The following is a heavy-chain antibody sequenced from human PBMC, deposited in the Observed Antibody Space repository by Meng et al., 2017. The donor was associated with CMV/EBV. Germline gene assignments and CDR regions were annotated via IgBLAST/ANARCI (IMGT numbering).Heavy chain of an antibody. CDR3: ARDRRYCSSTSCYQPPYYYYYGMDV. J-gene: IGHJ6*02. CDR2: INPSGGST. CDR1: GYTFTSYY. V-gene: IGHV1-46*01. D-gene: IGHD2-2*01. Sequence: ASVKVSCKASGYTFTSYYMHWVRQAPGQGLEWMGIINPSGGSTSYVQKFQGRVTMTRDTSTSTVYMELSSLRSEDTAVYYCARDRRYCSSTSCYQPPYYYYYGMDVWGQGTTVTVSS.